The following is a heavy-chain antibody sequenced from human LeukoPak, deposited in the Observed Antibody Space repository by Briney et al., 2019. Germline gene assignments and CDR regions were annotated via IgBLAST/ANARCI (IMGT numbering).Heavy chain of an antibody. CDR2: IYYSGST. V-gene: IGHV4-59*01. CDR1: GGSISSYY. Sequence: SETLSLTRTVSGGSISSYYWSWIRQPPGKGLEWIGYIYYSGSTNYNPSLKSRVTISVDTSKNQFSLKLSSVTAADTAVYYCARVGSGLDYWGQGTLVTVSS. CDR3: ARVGSGLDY. D-gene: IGHD6-19*01. J-gene: IGHJ4*02.